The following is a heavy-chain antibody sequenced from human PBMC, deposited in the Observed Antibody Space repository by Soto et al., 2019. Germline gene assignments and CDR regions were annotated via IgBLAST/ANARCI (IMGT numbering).Heavy chain of an antibody. J-gene: IGHJ4*02. CDR2: ISPGTTYK. D-gene: IGHD2-21*01. V-gene: IGHV3-11*06. Sequence: QVQLVESGGGLVEPGGSLRLSCASSGFPFSDHYMSWIRRSPGKGLEFLSYISPGTTYKNYADSVKGRFTISRVNAKSSLYLQLYGLRAEDTALYFCSRGGGGGLFDLWGQGTFVTVSS. CDR1: GFPFSDHY. CDR3: SRGGGGGLFDL.